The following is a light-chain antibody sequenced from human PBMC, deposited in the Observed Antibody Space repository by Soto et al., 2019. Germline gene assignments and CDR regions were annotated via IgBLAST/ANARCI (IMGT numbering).Light chain of an antibody. CDR2: AAS. V-gene: IGKV1-27*01. CDR1: RGIGNY. J-gene: IGKJ3*01. Sequence: DIQMTQSPSSLSASVGDRVTITCRASRGIGNYLAWYQQKPGKVPSLLIYAASTLQSGVSSRFSGSRSGTDFTLTITNLQPADFATYYCQQYSDFLISFGPGTTVDFK. CDR3: QQYSDFLIS.